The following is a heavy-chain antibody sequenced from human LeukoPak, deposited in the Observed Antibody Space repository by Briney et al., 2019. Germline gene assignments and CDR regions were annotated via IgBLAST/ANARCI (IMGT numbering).Heavy chain of an antibody. D-gene: IGHD6-13*01. CDR1: GGSISSSSYY. CDR3: ARVPEPYLIAAGTTETAPSDFDY. Sequence: SETLSLTCTVSGGSISSSSYYWGWIRQPPGKGLEWIGSIYYSGSTYYNPSLKSRVTISVDTSKNQFSLKLSSVTAADTAVYYCARVPEPYLIAAGTTETAPSDFDYWGQGTLVTVSS. V-gene: IGHV4-39*07. J-gene: IGHJ4*02. CDR2: IYYSGST.